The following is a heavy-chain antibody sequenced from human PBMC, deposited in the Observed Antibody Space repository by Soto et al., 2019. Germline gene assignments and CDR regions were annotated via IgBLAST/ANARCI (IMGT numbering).Heavy chain of an antibody. CDR2: ISDDGKNK. V-gene: IGHV3-30-3*02. CDR1: GFTFSSYA. D-gene: IGHD2-2*01. J-gene: IGHJ4*02. CDR3: AKRKFCPSTTCFDY. Sequence: GGSLRLSCAASGFTFSSYAMHWVRQAPGKGLEWVALISDDGKNKYYADSVRGRFTISRDNSKNTLYLQMNSLRAEDTAVYYCAKRKFCPSTTCFDYWGQGTPVTVSS.